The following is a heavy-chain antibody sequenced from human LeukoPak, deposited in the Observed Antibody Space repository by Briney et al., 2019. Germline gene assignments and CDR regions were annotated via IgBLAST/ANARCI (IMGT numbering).Heavy chain of an antibody. CDR2: ISAYNGNT. CDR1: GYTFTSYG. CDR3: ARTVGYCSSTSCYVFDY. D-gene: IGHD2-2*01. V-gene: IGHV1-18*01. Sequence: ASVKVSCKASGYTFTSYGISWVRQAPGQGLEWMGWISAYNGNTNYAQKLQGRVTMTTDTSTSTAYMELRSLRSDDTAVYYCARTVGYCSSTSCYVFDYWGQGTLVTVSS. J-gene: IGHJ4*02.